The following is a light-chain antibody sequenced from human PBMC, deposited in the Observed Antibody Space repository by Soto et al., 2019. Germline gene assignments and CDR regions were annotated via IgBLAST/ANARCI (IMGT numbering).Light chain of an antibody. CDR1: SSDVGGYNY. CDR3: SSYTSSSIDYV. V-gene: IGLV2-14*01. J-gene: IGLJ1*01. CDR2: EVS. Sequence: QSALTQPASVSGSPGQSITISCTGTSSDVGGYNYVSWYQHHPGKAPKLMIYEVSNRPSGVSNRFSGSKSGNTASLTSSGRQAEDEADYYCSSYTSSSIDYVFGTGTKLTVL.